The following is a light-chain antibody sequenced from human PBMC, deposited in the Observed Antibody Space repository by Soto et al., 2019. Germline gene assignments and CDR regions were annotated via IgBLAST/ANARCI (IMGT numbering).Light chain of an antibody. V-gene: IGKV3-20*01. Sequence: IVLTQSPGTLSLSPGERATLSCRASQSVSSTYLAWYQQKPGQAPRLLMYDASSRATGIPDRFSGSGSGTDFTLTISRVEPEDFAVYYCQQYGRSPDLFTFGPGTKVDIK. CDR2: DAS. J-gene: IGKJ3*01. CDR1: QSVSSTY. CDR3: QQYGRSPDLFT.